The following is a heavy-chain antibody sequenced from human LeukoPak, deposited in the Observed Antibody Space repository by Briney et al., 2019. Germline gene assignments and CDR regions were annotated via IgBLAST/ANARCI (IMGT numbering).Heavy chain of an antibody. CDR2: IYYSGST. J-gene: IGHJ3*02. V-gene: IGHV4-59*08. D-gene: IGHD6-13*01. CDR3: ATGIAAAGWDAFDI. CDR1: GGSISSYY. Sequence: SETLSLTCTVSGGSISSYYWSWIRQPPGKGLEWIGYIYYSGSTNYNPSLKSRVTISVDTSKNQFSLKLSSVTAAYTAVYYCATGIAAAGWDAFDIWGQGTMVTVSS.